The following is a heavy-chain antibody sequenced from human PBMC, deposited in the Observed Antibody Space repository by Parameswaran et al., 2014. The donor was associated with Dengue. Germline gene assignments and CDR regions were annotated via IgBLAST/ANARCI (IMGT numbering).Heavy chain of an antibody. CDR3: ARGLGLWDIVALGAFDI. D-gene: IGHD2-15*01. CDR2: IIPIFGTA. V-gene: IGHV1-69*01. Sequence: WVRQAPGQGLEWMGGIIPIFGTANYAQKFQGRVTITADESTSTAYMELSSLRSEDTAVYYCARGLGLWDIVALGAFDIWGQGTMVTVSS. J-gene: IGHJ3*02.